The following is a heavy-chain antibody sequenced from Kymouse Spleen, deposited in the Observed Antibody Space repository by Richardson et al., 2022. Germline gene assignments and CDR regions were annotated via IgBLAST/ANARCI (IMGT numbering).Heavy chain of an antibody. Sequence: EVQLVESGGGLVQPGGSLRLSCAASGFTFSSYWMSWVRQAPGKGLEWVANIKQDGSEKYYVDSVKGRFTISRDNAKNSLYLQMNSLRAEDTAVYYCARGGYSSGWLPF*LLGPGNPGHRLL. CDR2: IKQDGSEK. D-gene: IGHD6-19*01. CDR1: GFTFSSYW. V-gene: IGHV3-7*01. CDR3: ARGGYSSGWLPF*L. J-gene: IGHJ4*02.